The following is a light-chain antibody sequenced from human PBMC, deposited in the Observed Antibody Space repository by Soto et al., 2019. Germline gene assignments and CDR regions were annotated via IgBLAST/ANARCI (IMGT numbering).Light chain of an antibody. CDR2: GNS. CDR3: QSYDSSLSGWV. Sequence: QSVLTQPPSVSGAPGQRVTISCTASSSNIGAGYDVHWYQQLPGTAPKLLIYGNSNRPSGVPDRFSGSKSGTSASLAITGLQAEDEADYYCQSYDSSLSGWVFGGGTKLTVL. CDR1: SSNIGAGYD. J-gene: IGLJ3*02. V-gene: IGLV1-40*01.